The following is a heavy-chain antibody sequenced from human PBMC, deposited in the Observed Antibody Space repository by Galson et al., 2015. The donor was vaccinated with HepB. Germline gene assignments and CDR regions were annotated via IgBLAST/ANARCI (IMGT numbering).Heavy chain of an antibody. CDR1: GFTFSSYG. CDR2: ISYDGSNK. CDR3: AKDTRYFVVVPAAVNLDY. J-gene: IGHJ4*02. Sequence: SLRLSCAASGFTFSSYGMHWVRQAPGKGLEWVAVISYDGSNKYYADSVKGRFTISRDNSKNTLYLQMNSLRAEDTAVYYCAKDTRYFVVVPAAVNLDYWGQGTLVTVSS. D-gene: IGHD2-2*01. V-gene: IGHV3-30*18.